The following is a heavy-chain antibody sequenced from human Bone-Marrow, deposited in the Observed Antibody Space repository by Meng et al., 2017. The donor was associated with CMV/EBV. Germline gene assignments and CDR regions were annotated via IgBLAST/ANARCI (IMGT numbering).Heavy chain of an antibody. CDR3: ANRGGLGY. D-gene: IGHD3-16*01. CDR1: GFTFSSYA. Sequence: GESLKISCAASGFTFSSYAMHWVRQAPGKGLEWVAVISYDGSNKYYADSVKGRFTISRDKSKNTLYLQMNSLRAEDSAVYYCANRGGLGYGGQGQLVSVSS. CDR2: ISYDGSNK. V-gene: IGHV3-30-3*01. J-gene: IGHJ4*02.